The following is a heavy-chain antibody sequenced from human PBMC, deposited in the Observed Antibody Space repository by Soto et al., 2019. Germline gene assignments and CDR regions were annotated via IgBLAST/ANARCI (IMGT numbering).Heavy chain of an antibody. V-gene: IGHV3-21*01. CDR2: ISSSSSYI. CDR1: GFTFSSYS. Sequence: EVQLVESGGGLVKPGGSLRLSCAASGFTFSSYSMNWVRQAPGKGLEWVSSISSSSSYIYYADSVKGRFTISRDNAKNSLYLQMNSLRAEDTAVYYCARVPEPYGDYVADYYYYGMDVWGQGTTVTFSS. D-gene: IGHD4-17*01. J-gene: IGHJ6*02. CDR3: ARVPEPYGDYVADYYYYGMDV.